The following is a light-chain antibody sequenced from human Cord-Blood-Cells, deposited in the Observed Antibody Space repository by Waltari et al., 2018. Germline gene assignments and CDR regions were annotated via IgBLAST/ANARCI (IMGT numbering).Light chain of an antibody. J-gene: IGKJ4*01. V-gene: IGKV1-33*01. CDR1: QDISNY. CDR2: DAS. CDR3: QQYDNLPLT. Sequence: DIQMTQSPSSLSASVGDRVTITCQASQDISNYLNWYQQKPGKDPKLLIYDASNLEKGVPSRFSGSGSGTDFTFTISSLQPEDIATYYCQQYDNLPLTFGGGTKVEIK.